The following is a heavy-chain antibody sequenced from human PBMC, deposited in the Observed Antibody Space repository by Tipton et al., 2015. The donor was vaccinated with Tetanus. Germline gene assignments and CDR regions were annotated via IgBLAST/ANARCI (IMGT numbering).Heavy chain of an antibody. CDR3: ARMYSTSSPFDH. D-gene: IGHD6-6*01. Sequence: VQLVQSGADVKKPGESLKISCKASGYSFTSHWIGWVRQMPGKGLGWIGMIFPDDSDTRYSPSFQGHVTFSVDKSTSTVYLQWSSLRASDTAMYFCARMYSTSSPFDHWGQGTLVAVSS. CDR1: GYSFTSHW. CDR2: IFPDDSDT. J-gene: IGHJ4*02. V-gene: IGHV5-51*01.